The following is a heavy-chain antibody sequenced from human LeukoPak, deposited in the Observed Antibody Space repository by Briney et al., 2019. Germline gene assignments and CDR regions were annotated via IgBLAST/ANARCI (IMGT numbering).Heavy chain of an antibody. CDR3: ARDYYYDSSGYYYMDV. D-gene: IGHD3-22*01. V-gene: IGHV3-21*01. J-gene: IGHJ6*03. Sequence: GGSLRLSCAASGFTFSSYSMNWVRQAPGKGLEWVSSISSSSSYIYYADSVKGRFTISRDNAKNSLYLQMNSLRAEDAAVYYCARDYYYDSSGYYYMDVWGKGTTVTVSS. CDR2: ISSSSSYI. CDR1: GFTFSSYS.